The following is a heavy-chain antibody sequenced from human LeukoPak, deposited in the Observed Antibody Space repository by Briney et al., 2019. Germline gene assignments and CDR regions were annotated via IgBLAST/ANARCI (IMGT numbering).Heavy chain of an antibody. CDR1: GASISSYY. V-gene: IGHV4-59*08. Sequence: SETLSLTCTVSGASISSYYWSWIRQPPGKGLEWIGYISYSGSTNYNPSLKSRVTISVDTSKNQFSLKLSSVTAADTAVYYCARHPPPRSPFDYWGQGTLVTVSS. J-gene: IGHJ4*02. CDR2: ISYSGST. CDR3: ARHPPPRSPFDY.